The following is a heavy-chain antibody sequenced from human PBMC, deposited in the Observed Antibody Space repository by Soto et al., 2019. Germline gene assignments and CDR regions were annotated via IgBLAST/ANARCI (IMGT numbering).Heavy chain of an antibody. CDR3: ARDLDPSGSYYNAY. CDR2: ISPWKGNT. V-gene: IGHV1-18*04. CDR1: GYNFMPYG. J-gene: IGHJ4*02. Sequence: ASVKVSGKASGYNFMPYGVNWVRQAPGQGLEWMGWISPWKGNTNYAQSFQGRVTMTTDTSTSTAYMELRSLTSDDTAVYYCARDLDPSGSYYNAYWGPGTLVTVSS. D-gene: IGHD3-10*01.